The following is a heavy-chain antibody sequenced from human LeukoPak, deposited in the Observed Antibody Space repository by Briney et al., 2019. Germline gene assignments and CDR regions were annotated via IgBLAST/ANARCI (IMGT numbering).Heavy chain of an antibody. V-gene: IGHV4-31*03. Sequence: SETLSLTCTVSGGSLTIGHYYWTWLRQHPGKGLEWIGYIHPSGITDYNPSLQSRVTMSLDTSQNQFSLKLTSVTAADTAIYYCARGQDAFKTGYWGQGTLVTVSS. CDR2: IHPSGIT. J-gene: IGHJ4*02. CDR3: ARGQDAFKTGY. CDR1: GGSLTIGHYY. D-gene: IGHD5-24*01.